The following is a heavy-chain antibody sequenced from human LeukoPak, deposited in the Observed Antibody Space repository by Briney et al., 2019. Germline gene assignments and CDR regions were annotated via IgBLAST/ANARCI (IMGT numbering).Heavy chain of an antibody. CDR2: IYHSGRT. CDR1: GGSISSYY. CDR3: ARGYYDDSSGYFGYMDV. Sequence: SETLSLTCTVYGGSISSYYWSWIRPPPGKGLEWIGSIYHSGRTYSHPSLKSRGTISVDTSKIQYSLKLGSVTAADTAVDYCARGYYDDSSGYFGYMDVWGKGTTVTVSS. D-gene: IGHD3-22*01. V-gene: IGHV4-38-2*02. J-gene: IGHJ6*03.